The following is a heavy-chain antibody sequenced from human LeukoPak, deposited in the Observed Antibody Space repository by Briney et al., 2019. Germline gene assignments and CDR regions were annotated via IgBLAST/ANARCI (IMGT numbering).Heavy chain of an antibody. Sequence: APVKVSCKASGYTFTGYYMHWVRQAPGQGLGWMGRINPNSGGTNYAQKFQGRVTMTRDTSISTAYMQLSRLRSDDTAVYYCAREDCSSTSCYWGVDYWGQGTLVTVSS. V-gene: IGHV1-2*06. D-gene: IGHD2-2*01. CDR3: AREDCSSTSCYWGVDY. CDR2: INPNSGGT. J-gene: IGHJ4*02. CDR1: GYTFTGYY.